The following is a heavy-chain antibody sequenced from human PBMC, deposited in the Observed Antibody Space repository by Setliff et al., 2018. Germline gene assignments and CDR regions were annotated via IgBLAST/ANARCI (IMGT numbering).Heavy chain of an antibody. J-gene: IGHJ6*03. CDR1: GGSISSSSYQ. D-gene: IGHD3-10*01. CDR3: ARSNMGNYYDSGRYYYYYYMDV. CDR2: IYYSGST. Sequence: PSETLSLTCTVSGGSISSSSYQWGWVRQTPGKGLEWIGSIYYSGSTNYNPALKSRVTISKDTSKNQFSLRLNSVTAADTAVYYCARSNMGNYYDSGRYYYYYYMDVWGKGTTVTVSS. V-gene: IGHV4-39*07.